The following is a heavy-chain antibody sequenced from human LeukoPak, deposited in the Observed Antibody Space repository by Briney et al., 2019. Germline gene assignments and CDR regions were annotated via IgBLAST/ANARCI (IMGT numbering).Heavy chain of an antibody. J-gene: IGHJ1*01. D-gene: IGHD3-16*02. CDR1: GGTFSFYT. CDR2: IVPKFGST. Sequence: SVKVSCKASGGTFSFYTLNWVRQAPGQGLEWMGGIVPKFGSTNYAQKFRDRLSITTDESTSTAYMELSSLRSEDMALYYCAGDDLAPSAVKYFHLWGPGTLVTVSS. V-gene: IGHV1-69*05. CDR3: AGDDLAPSAVKYFHL.